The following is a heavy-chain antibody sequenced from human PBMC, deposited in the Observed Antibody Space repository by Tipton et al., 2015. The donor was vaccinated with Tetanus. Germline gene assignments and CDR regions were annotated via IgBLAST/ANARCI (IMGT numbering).Heavy chain of an antibody. CDR1: GGSIRSGGFY. J-gene: IGHJ4*01. Sequence: TLSLTCTVSGGSIRSGGFYCSWNRQHPVKGLEWIGDIHYTVNTYYNPSLKSRVTISVDTSKNQFSLKLSSVTAADTAVYYCARRSVSACLDDWG. CDR2: IHYTVNT. V-gene: IGHV4-31*03. CDR3: ARRSVSACLDD. D-gene: IGHD5/OR15-5a*01.